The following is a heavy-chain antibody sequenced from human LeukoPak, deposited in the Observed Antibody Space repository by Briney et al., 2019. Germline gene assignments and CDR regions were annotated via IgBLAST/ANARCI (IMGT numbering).Heavy chain of an antibody. CDR2: ITTSNDI. CDR3: ARDFEERGYYLADFDY. V-gene: IGHV3-69-1*01. J-gene: IGHJ4*02. Sequence: PGGSLRLSCAASGFTFNDYIMNWVRQAPGKGLEWVSSITTSNDIYYADSVKGRFNISRDNAKHSLYLQMNSLRADDTAVYYCARDFEERGYYLADFDYWGQGTLVTVSS. CDR1: GFTFNDYI. D-gene: IGHD3-22*01.